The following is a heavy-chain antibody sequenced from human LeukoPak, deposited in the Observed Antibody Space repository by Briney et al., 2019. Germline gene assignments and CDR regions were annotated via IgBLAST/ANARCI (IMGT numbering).Heavy chain of an antibody. V-gene: IGHV5-51*01. D-gene: IGHD2-21*02. Sequence: GESLKISCKGSGYSFTSYWIVWVRQMPGKGLEWVGIIYPGDSDTRYSPSFQGQVTISADKSISTAYLQWSSLKASDTAMYYRASAYCGGDCYLNDAFDIWGQGTMVTVSS. CDR1: GYSFTSYW. CDR2: IYPGDSDT. J-gene: IGHJ3*02. CDR3: ASAYCGGDCYLNDAFDI.